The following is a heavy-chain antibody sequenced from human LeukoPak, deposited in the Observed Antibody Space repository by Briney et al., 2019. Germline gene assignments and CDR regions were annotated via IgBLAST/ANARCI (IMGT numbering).Heavy chain of an antibody. CDR1: GFTFSGYW. V-gene: IGHV3-74*01. CDR3: VRPQVPTGNWFGP. D-gene: IGHD2-2*01. CDR2: ISSDGSST. J-gene: IGHJ5*02. Sequence: GGSLRLSCAASGFTFSGYWMHWVRQAPGKGLVWVSRISSDGSSTNYADSVKGRFTISRDNAKNTLYLQMNSLRGEDTAVYYCVRPQVPTGNWFGPWGQGTLVTVSS.